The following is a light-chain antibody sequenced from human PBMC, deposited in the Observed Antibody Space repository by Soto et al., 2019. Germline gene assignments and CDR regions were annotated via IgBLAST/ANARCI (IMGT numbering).Light chain of an antibody. J-gene: IGLJ2*01. CDR2: SNN. CDR3: AACDASLNAVV. Sequence: QSVLTQQPSASGTPGQRVTISCSGSSSNIGRNTVHWYQQLPGTTPKELIYSNNQRPSGVPDRLSGSKSGTSASLAISGLQSEDEAEYYCAACDASLNAVVFGGGTKVTVL. CDR1: SSNIGRNT. V-gene: IGLV1-44*01.